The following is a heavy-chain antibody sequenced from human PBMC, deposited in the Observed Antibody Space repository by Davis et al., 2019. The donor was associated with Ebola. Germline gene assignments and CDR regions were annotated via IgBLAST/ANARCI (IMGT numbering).Heavy chain of an antibody. CDR3: ARADGDYVHFDY. J-gene: IGHJ4*02. Sequence: SETLSLTCTVSGASMRGYYWSWIRQSPAKGPEWIGDISYRGSTDYNPSLKSRVTISVDTSKNQFSLNLYSVTGADTAVYYCARADGDYVHFDYWGQGILVTVSS. V-gene: IGHV4-59*13. CDR2: ISYRGST. D-gene: IGHD4-17*01. CDR1: GASMRGYY.